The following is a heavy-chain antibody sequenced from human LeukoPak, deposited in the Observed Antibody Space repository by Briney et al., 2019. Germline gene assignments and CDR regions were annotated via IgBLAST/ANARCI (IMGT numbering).Heavy chain of an antibody. CDR1: GGTFSSYA. D-gene: IGHD6-19*01. Sequence: ASVKVSCKAPGGTFSSYAISWVRQAPGQGLEWMGGIIPIFGTANYAQKFQGRVTITTDESTSTAYMELSSLRSEDTAVYYCARDGTIAVAGTLELDPWGQGTLVTVSS. CDR2: IIPIFGTA. CDR3: ARDGTIAVAGTLELDP. V-gene: IGHV1-69*05. J-gene: IGHJ5*02.